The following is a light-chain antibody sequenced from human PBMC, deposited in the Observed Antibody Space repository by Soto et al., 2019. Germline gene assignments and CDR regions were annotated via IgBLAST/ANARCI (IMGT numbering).Light chain of an antibody. CDR3: CSYSGSYTWV. CDR2: DVS. CDR1: SSDVGGYNY. J-gene: IGLJ3*02. V-gene: IGLV2-11*01. Sequence: QSVLTQPRSVSGSPGQSVTISCTGTSSDVGGYNYVSWYQQHPGKAPKLMIYDVSKWPSGVPDRFSGSKSGNTASLTISGPQAEDEADYYCCSYSGSYTWVFGGGTKVTVL.